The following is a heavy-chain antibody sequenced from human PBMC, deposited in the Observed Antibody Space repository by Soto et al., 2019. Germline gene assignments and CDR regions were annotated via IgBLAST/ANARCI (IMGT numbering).Heavy chain of an antibody. J-gene: IGHJ4*02. D-gene: IGHD7-27*01. CDR2: MNPNNGNT. Sequence: QVQLVQSGAEVKKPGASVKVSCKAAAYTFTSYDINWVRQATGQDFEWMGWMNPNNGNTAYAQKFQGRVTMTRDTSKSTAFMELSSLTSEDRAVYYCARGPRNWGVDYWGQGPLVTVSS. CDR1: AYTFTSYD. V-gene: IGHV1-8*01. CDR3: ARGPRNWGVDY.